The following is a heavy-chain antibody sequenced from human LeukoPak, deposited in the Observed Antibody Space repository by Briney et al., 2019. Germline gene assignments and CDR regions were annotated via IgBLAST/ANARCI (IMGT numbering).Heavy chain of an antibody. CDR2: INPNSGGT. D-gene: IGHD3-22*01. CDR1: GYTFTGYY. CDR3: AREVEDGPLVVATN. V-gene: IGHV1-2*06. Sequence: ASVKVSCKASGYTFTGYYMHWVRQAPGQGLEWMGRINPNSGGTNYAQKFQGRVTITADESTSTAYMELSSLRSEDTAVYYCAREVEDGPLVVATNWGQGTLVTVSS. J-gene: IGHJ4*02.